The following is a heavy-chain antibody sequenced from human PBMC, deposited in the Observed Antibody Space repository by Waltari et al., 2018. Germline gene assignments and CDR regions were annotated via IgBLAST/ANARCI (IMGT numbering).Heavy chain of an antibody. CDR2: IKADGSQK. V-gene: IGHV3-7*01. CDR1: GFTFSDYF. J-gene: IGHJ4*02. D-gene: IGHD4-17*01. Sequence: VQLVESGGGLVQRGGSLRLSCVASGFTFSDYFMTWVRQAPGKGLEWGRQAPGRGVEGVAGIKADGSQKDYVDSVPGRFTISRDNAKNSMFLQVDSLRAEDTAVYYCARVPWGIYGKFIDYWGQGTLVTVSS. CDR3: ARVPWGIYGKFIDY.